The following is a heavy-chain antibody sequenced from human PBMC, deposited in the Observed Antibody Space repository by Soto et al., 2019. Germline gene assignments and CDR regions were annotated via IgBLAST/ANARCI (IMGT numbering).Heavy chain of an antibody. Sequence: SETLSLTCTVSGASISSGGHYWGWIRQHPGEGLEWIGYIYYSGSTSYNPSLKSRVTISVDLSKNQLSLELSSVTAADTAVYYCARGGDYFDYWGQGTLVTVSS. J-gene: IGHJ4*02. CDR3: ARGGDYFDY. D-gene: IGHD3-16*01. V-gene: IGHV4-31*03. CDR1: GASISSGGHY. CDR2: IYYSGST.